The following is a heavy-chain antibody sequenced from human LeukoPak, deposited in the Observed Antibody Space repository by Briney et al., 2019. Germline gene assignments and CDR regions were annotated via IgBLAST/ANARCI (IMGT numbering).Heavy chain of an antibody. CDR1: GYTFTSYY. J-gene: IGHJ4*02. CDR3: ARDGEGGASDY. D-gene: IGHD1-26*01. Sequence: ASVKVSCKASGYTFTSYYMHWVRQAPGQGLEWMGIINPSGGSTSYAQNFQGRVTMTRDMSTSTVYMELSSLRSEDTAVYYCARDGEGGASDYWGQGTLVTVSS. V-gene: IGHV1-46*01. CDR2: INPSGGST.